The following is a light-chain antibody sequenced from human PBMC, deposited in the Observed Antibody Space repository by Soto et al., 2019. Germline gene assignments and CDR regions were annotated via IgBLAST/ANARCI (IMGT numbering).Light chain of an antibody. Sequence: QSALTQPASVSGSPGQSITISCTGTSSDVGDYNYVSWYQQHPGKAPKVMIYDVSNRPSGVSNRFSGSKSGNTASLTISGLQAEDEADYYCSSYTSSSTLVFGPGTKVTVL. V-gene: IGLV2-14*01. CDR3: SSYTSSSTLV. CDR1: SSDVGDYNY. CDR2: DVS. J-gene: IGLJ1*01.